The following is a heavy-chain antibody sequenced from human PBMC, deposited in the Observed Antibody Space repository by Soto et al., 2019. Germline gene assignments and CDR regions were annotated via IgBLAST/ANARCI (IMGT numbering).Heavy chain of an antibody. CDR2: IYRDGST. J-gene: IGHJ4*02. CDR3: TKANRYCSGANCFTFDY. Sequence: GSLRLSCAASRFTVSSSFVSWVRQAPRKGLEWVSIIYRDGSTFYADSVKGRFTISRDNSKNTLSLQMNSLRAEDTAVYYCTKANRYCSGANCFTFDYWGLGTLVTVSS. V-gene: IGHV3-66*01. CDR1: RFTVSSSF. D-gene: IGHD2-15*01.